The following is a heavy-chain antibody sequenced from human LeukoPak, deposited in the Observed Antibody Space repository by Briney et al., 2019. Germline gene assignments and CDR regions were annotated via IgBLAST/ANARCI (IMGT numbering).Heavy chain of an antibody. V-gene: IGHV6-1*01. CDR2: TYYRSKWQN. D-gene: IGHD4-23*01. J-gene: IGHJ6*02. CDR1: GDSVSSKSVT. CDR3: ARDARGKTGGMDV. Sequence: SQTLSLTCAISGDSVSSKSVTWNWIRQSPSRGLEWLGRTYYRSKWQNDYGVSVKGRITINPDTSKNQFSLQLNSVTPEDTAVYYCARDARGKTGGMDVWGQGTTVTVSS.